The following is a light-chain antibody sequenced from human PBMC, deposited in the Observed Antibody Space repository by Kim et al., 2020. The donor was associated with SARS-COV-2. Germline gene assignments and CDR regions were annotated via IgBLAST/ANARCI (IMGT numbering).Light chain of an antibody. V-gene: IGLV1-51*01. CDR3: GTWDSSLGAVV. Sequence: QSVLTQPPSISAAPGQKVTISCSGSSSNIGGHLVSWYQQVPGTAPKLLIYDNSGRPSGIPDRFSGSKSGTSATLGITGLQTGDEADYYCGTWDSSLGAVVLGGGTQLTVL. CDR2: DNS. J-gene: IGLJ2*01. CDR1: SSNIGGHL.